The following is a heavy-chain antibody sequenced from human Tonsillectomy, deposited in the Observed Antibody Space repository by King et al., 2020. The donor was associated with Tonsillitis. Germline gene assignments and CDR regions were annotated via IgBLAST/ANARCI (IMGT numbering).Heavy chain of an antibody. CDR3: ARDKVCSGYYCAYGMDV. CDR2: INYSGST. V-gene: IGHV4-59*01. CDR1: GGSISSYY. D-gene: IGHD3-22*01. J-gene: IGHJ6*02. Sequence: QLQESGPGLVKPSETLSLTCTVSGGSISSYYWNGIRPPPGKGLEWIGYINYSGSTNYNPSLKSRVTISVDTSKKQLSLKLSSVTAADTAVYYCARDKVCSGYYCAYGMDVWGQGTTVTVSS.